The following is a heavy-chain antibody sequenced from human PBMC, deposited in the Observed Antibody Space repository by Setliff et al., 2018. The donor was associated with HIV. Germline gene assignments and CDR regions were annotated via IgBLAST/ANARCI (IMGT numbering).Heavy chain of an antibody. J-gene: IGHJ4*02. CDR3: ATDTASLQEGTEF. D-gene: IGHD5-18*01. CDR1: GGSFSNSYYF. CDR2: ISYSGST. V-gene: IGHV4-39*01. Sequence: SETLSLTCNVSGGSFSNSYYFWGWIRQPPGKGLEWIGSISYSGSTYYNPSLKSRVTMSVDTSKNQFSLKLTSVTAADTAIYYCATDTASLQEGTEFWGQGALVTVSS.